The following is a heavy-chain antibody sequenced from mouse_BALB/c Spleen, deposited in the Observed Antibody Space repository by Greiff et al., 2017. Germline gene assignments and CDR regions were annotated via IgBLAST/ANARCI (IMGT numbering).Heavy chain of an antibody. CDR3: ARNVTTDYLDY. CDR1: GFTFSSYT. CDR2: ISNGGGST. V-gene: IGHV5-12-2*01. D-gene: IGHD1-1*01. J-gene: IGHJ2*01. Sequence: EVHLVESGGGLVQPGGSLKISCAASGFTFSSYTMSWVRQTPEKRLEWVAYISNGGGSTYYPDTVKGRFTISRDNAKNTLYLQMSSLKSEDTAMYYCARNVTTDYLDYWGQGTTLTVSS.